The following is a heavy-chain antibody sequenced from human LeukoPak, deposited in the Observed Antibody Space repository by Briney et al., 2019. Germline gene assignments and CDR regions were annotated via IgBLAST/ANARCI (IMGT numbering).Heavy chain of an antibody. V-gene: IGHV3-49*04. CDR1: GFTFGDYA. D-gene: IGHD3-3*01. J-gene: IGHJ4*02. CDR2: IRSKAYGGTT. CDR3: ARDSYDFWSGMGYHFDY. Sequence: GGSLRLSCTASGFTFGDYAMSWVRQAPGKGLEWVGFIRSKAYGGTTEYAASVKGRFTISRDDSKSIAYLQMNSLRAEDTAVYYCARDSYDFWSGMGYHFDYWGQGTLVTVSS.